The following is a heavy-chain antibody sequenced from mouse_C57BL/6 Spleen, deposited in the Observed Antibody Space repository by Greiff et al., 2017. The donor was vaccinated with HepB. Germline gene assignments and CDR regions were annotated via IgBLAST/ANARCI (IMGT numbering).Heavy chain of an antibody. D-gene: IGHD2-1*01. CDR3: ARRDYGNFYAMDY. J-gene: IGHJ4*01. Sequence: QVQLQQPGAELVKPGASVKLSCKASGYTFPSYWMHWVKQRPGQGLEWIGMIHPNSGSTNYNEKFKRKATLTVDKSSSTAYMQLSSLTSEDSAVYYCARRDYGNFYAMDYWGQGTSVTVSS. CDR1: GYTFPSYW. V-gene: IGHV1-64*01. CDR2: IHPNSGST.